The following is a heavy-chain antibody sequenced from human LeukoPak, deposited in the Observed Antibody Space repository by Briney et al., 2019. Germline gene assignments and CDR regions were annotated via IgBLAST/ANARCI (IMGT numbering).Heavy chain of an antibody. J-gene: IGHJ4*02. CDR1: GFTFSSYG. V-gene: IGHV3-30*18. Sequence: PGGSLRLSCAASGFTFSSYGMHWVRQAPGKGLEWVAVISYDGSNKYYADSVKGRFTISRDNSKNTLYLQMNSLRAEDTAVYYCAKDNRQWLLPGYYFDYWGQGTLVTVSS. D-gene: IGHD6-19*01. CDR2: ISYDGSNK. CDR3: AKDNRQWLLPGYYFDY.